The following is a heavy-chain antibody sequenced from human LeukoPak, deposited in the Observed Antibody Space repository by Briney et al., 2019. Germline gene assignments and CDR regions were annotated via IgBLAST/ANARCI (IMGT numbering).Heavy chain of an antibody. CDR1: GFTFSDYY. D-gene: IGHD5-18*01. CDR2: ISGSSSHI. V-gene: IGHV3-11*05. CDR3: ARDRGYSTFDI. Sequence: GGSLRLSCEASGFTFSDYYMSWIRQAPGKGLEWISYISGSSSHINYADSVKGRFTISRDNAKNSLYLQMNSLRAEDTAVYYCARDRGYSTFDIWGQGTKVTVSS. J-gene: IGHJ3*02.